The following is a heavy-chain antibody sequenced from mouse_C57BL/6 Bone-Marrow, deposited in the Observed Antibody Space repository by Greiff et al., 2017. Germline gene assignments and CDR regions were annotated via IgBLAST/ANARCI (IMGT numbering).Heavy chain of an antibody. V-gene: IGHV1-39*01. Sequence: LVEPGASVKISCKASGYSFTDYNMNWVKQSNGKSLEWIGVINPNYGTTSYNQKFKGKATLTVEQSSSTAYMQLNSLTSEDSAVYYCARGYDYDYAMDYWGQGTSVTVSS. CDR2: INPNYGTT. CDR3: ARGYDYDYAMDY. J-gene: IGHJ4*01. CDR1: GYSFTDYN. D-gene: IGHD2-4*01.